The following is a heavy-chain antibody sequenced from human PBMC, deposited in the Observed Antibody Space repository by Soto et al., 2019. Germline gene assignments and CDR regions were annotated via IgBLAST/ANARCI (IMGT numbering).Heavy chain of an antibody. CDR2: INYDGSQK. Sequence: GGSLRLSCTTSGFTFSNYWMGWVRQAPGKGLEWVANINYDGSQKSFVDSVEGRFIVSRDNARNSMYLHMSSLTAEDTAMYFCVRTETARNDYGVGWGQGTLVTVSS. CDR1: GFTFSNYW. V-gene: IGHV3-7*01. CDR3: VRTETARNDYGVG. D-gene: IGHD4-17*01. J-gene: IGHJ4*02.